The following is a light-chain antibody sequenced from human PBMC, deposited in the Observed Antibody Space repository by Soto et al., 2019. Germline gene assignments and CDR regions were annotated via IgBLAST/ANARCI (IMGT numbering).Light chain of an antibody. Sequence: EIVLTQSPGTLSLSPGERSTLSCRASQSVSRTYLAWYQQKPVQAPRLLIYATSSRATGIPARFSGSGSGTDFTLTIRSLEPEDFAVYYCQQRSNWPRITFGQGTRREIK. CDR3: QQRSNWPRIT. CDR1: QSVSRTY. V-gene: IGKV3D-20*02. CDR2: ATS. J-gene: IGKJ5*01.